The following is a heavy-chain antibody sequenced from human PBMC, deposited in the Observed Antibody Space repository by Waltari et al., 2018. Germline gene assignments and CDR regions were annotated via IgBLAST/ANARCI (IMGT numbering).Heavy chain of an antibody. Sequence: QVQLQESGPGLVKPSETLSLTCTVSGGSISSYYWSWLRQPAGKGLEWIGRIYTSGSTNYNPSLKSRVTMSVDTSKNQFSLKLSSVTAADTAVYYCARVFIRARGINWFDPWGQGTLVTVSS. CDR3: ARVFIRARGINWFDP. J-gene: IGHJ5*02. D-gene: IGHD3-10*01. CDR2: IYTSGST. CDR1: GGSISSYY. V-gene: IGHV4-4*07.